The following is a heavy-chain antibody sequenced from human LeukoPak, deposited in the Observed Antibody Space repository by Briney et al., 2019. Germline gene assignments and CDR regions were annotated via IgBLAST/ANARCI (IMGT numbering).Heavy chain of an antibody. CDR1: GVTVSTNF. CDR2: IYTDGST. CDR3: ARLPKF. J-gene: IGHJ4*02. Sequence: GGSLRLTCAASGVTVSTNFMTWVRQAPGKGLEWVSVIYTDGSTYYADSVKGRFTISRDNFENTLFLQMNSLNIEDTAMYYCARLPKFWGQGALVTVSS. V-gene: IGHV3-66*02.